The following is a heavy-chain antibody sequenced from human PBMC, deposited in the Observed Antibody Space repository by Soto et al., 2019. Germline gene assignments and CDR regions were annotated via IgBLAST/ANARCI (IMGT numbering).Heavy chain of an antibody. CDR2: MNPNNTNT. Sequence: ASVKVSCKASGYTFTSYDINWVRQATGQGLEWMGWMNPNNTNTGYAQKFQGRLTMTRNTAMGTAYMELSSLTSEDTAVYYCARVWFGESSWFDPWGQGTLVTVSS. D-gene: IGHD3-10*01. V-gene: IGHV1-8*01. J-gene: IGHJ5*02. CDR3: ARVWFGESSWFDP. CDR1: GYTFTSYD.